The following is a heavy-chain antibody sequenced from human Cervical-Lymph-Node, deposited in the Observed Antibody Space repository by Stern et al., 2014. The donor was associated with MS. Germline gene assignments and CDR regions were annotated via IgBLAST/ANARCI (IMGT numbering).Heavy chain of an antibody. V-gene: IGHV3-30*18. J-gene: IGHJ4*02. D-gene: IGHD3-10*01. CDR3: VKRGITEVRGVRLGDY. CDR2: ISYDGSDT. Sequence: VQLVESGGGVVQPGRSLRLTCTVSGFTFSSYGMHWVRQAPGKGLEWGSVISYDGSDTYYAESVKGRFNISRDNTKNTLYLEMRRLRREDTAVYYCVKRGITEVRGVRLGDYWGPGTLVIVSS. CDR1: GFTFSSYG.